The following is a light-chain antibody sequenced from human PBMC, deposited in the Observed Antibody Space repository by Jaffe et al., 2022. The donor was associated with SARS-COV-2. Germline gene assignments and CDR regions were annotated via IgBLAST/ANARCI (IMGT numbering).Light chain of an antibody. J-gene: IGKJ1*01. CDR3: QQYDTQGT. CDR2: RAS. CDR1: QSISSW. Sequence: DIQMTQSPSTLSASVGDRVTITCRASQSISSWLAWYQQKPGSAPKLLIYRASTLESGVPSRFSGSGSGTEFTLTISSLQPDDFATYYCQQYDTQGTFGQGTKVEIK. V-gene: IGKV1-5*03.